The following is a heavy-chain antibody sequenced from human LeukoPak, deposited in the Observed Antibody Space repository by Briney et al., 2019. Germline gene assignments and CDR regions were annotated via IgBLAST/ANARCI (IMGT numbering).Heavy chain of an antibody. J-gene: IGHJ3*02. CDR2: KYARGSS. V-gene: IGHV4-4*07. CDR3: ARGRYCSADICTGGDSFDI. Sequence: SETLSLTCTVSGGSISNYYWSWTRQPAGKGLEWIGRKYARGSSNYNPPVQSRVTMSVDTSKNQFSLKLRSVTAADTAVYYCARGRYCSADICTGGDSFDIWGQGTMVSVSP. CDR1: GGSISNYY. D-gene: IGHD2-15*01.